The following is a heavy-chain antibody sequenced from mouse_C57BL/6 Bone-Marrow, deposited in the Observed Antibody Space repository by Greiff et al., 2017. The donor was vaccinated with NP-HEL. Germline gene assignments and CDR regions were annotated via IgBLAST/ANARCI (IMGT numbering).Heavy chain of an antibody. CDR3: ARKIPDYYGSSPYAMDY. CDR2: ICSGGST. Sequence: VKLVESGPGLVQPSQSLSITCTVSGFSLTSYGVHWVRQSPGKGLEWLGVICSGGSTANNAAYISRLSISKDNSKCQVFFKMDSLQADYTAIYYCARKIPDYYGSSPYAMDYWGQGTSVTVSS. CDR1: GFSLTSYG. V-gene: IGHV2-2*01. D-gene: IGHD1-1*01. J-gene: IGHJ4*01.